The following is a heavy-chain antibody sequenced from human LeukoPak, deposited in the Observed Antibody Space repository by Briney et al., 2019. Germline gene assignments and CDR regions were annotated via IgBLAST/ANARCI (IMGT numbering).Heavy chain of an antibody. D-gene: IGHD3-22*01. J-gene: IGHJ4*02. CDR1: NGSISSFY. V-gene: IGHV4-59*01. CDR2: IYYTGTT. CDR3: AREGAPVRYYDRGDY. Sequence: KPSETLSLTCTVSNGSISSFYWTWIRQPPGKGLEWIGYIYYTGTTDYNPSLKSRVTISVDTSKNQFSLKLSSVTAADTAVYYCAREGAPVRYYDRGDYWGQGTLVTVSS.